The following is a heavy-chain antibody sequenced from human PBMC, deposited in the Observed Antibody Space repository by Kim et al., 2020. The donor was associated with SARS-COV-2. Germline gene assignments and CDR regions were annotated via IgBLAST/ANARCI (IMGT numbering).Heavy chain of an antibody. CDR2: FDPEDGET. CDR1: GYTLTELS. Sequence: ASVKVSCKVSGYTLTELSMHWVRQAPGKGLEWMGGFDPEDGETIYAQKFQGRVTMTEDTSTDTAYMELSSLRSEDTAVYYCATVATMVQGVIITEYYFDYWGQGTLVTVSS. CDR3: ATVATMVQGVIITEYYFDY. J-gene: IGHJ4*02. V-gene: IGHV1-24*01. D-gene: IGHD3-10*01.